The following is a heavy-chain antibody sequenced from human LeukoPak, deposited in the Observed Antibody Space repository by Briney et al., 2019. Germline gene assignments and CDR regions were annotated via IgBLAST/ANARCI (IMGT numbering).Heavy chain of an antibody. CDR3: AREEWELLHDAFGI. CDR1: GFTFSNYG. Sequence: GGSLRLSCSASGFTFSNYGMSWVRQTPGKGLEWVSTISGSGGSTYYADSVKGRFTISRDNSKNTLYLQMNSLRAEDTAVYYCAREEWELLHDAFGIWGQGTMVTVSS. D-gene: IGHD1-26*01. CDR2: ISGSGGST. J-gene: IGHJ3*02. V-gene: IGHV3-23*01.